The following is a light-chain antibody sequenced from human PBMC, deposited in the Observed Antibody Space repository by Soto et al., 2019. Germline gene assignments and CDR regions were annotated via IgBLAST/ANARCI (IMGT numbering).Light chain of an antibody. J-gene: IGLJ1*01. CDR1: SSDVGGYNY. Sequence: QSALTQPASVSGSPGQSITISCTGTSSDVGGYNYVSWYQQHPGEAPKLMIFDVSNRPSGVSNHFSGSKSGNTASLTISGLQAEDEADYYCSSYTSSSTLYVFGTGTKVTVL. CDR3: SSYTSSSTLYV. V-gene: IGLV2-14*01. CDR2: DVS.